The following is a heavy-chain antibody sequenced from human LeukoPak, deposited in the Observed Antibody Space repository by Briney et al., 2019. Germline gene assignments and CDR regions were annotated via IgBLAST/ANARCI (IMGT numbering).Heavy chain of an antibody. V-gene: IGHV3-7*04. CDR3: AKDPQYSTSEVDH. CDR2: IKEDGSEE. D-gene: IGHD2/OR15-2a*01. J-gene: IGHJ4*02. Sequence: GGSLRLSCAASGFNFNTFWMTWVRQAPGKGLEWVASIKEDGSEEYYVDSVKGRFTISRDNAKNSLYLQMNSLRAEDTAVYYCAKDPQYSTSEVDHWGQGTLVTVSS. CDR1: GFNFNTFW.